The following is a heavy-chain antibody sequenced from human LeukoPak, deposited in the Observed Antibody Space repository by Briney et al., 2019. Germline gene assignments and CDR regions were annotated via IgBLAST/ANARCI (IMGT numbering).Heavy chain of an antibody. J-gene: IGHJ4*02. CDR3: ARDASSRPFNY. V-gene: IGHV1-2*02. CDR1: GYSFTDYN. D-gene: IGHD2-15*01. CDR2: ISPKSGAT. Sequence: ASVKVSCKASGYSFTDYNVHWVRQAPGQGLEWMGWISPKSGATNFAQRFQGRVTMTGETSINTAFMELYSLTSDDTAIYYCARDASSRPFNYWGQGTLVSVSS.